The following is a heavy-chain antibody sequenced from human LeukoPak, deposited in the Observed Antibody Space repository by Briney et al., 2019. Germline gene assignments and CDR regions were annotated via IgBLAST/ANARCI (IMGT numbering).Heavy chain of an antibody. CDR3: AKGRQWLIHY. V-gene: IGHV3-43*02. D-gene: IGHD6-19*01. Sequence: GGSLRLSCAASGFTFDDYAMHWVRQAPGKGLEWVSLISGDGGSTSYADSVKGRLTISRDNSRNSLYLQMDSLTTEDTALYYSAKGRQWLIHYWGQGTLVTVSS. J-gene: IGHJ4*02. CDR2: ISGDGGST. CDR1: GFTFDDYA.